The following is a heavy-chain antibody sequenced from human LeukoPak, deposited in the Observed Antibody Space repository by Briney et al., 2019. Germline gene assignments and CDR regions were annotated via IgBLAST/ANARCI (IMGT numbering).Heavy chain of an antibody. Sequence: GGSLRLSCAASGFTFDYIWMSWVRQAPGKGLEWVGRIKSKTDGETTDYATPVKGRFTLSRDDSKKMVYLQMNLLKIEDTAVYYCTRVRPYDTGCFDCWGQGTLVTVSS. CDR1: GFTFDYIW. V-gene: IGHV3-15*01. J-gene: IGHJ4*02. CDR2: IKSKTDGETT. D-gene: IGHD6-19*01. CDR3: TRVRPYDTGCFDC.